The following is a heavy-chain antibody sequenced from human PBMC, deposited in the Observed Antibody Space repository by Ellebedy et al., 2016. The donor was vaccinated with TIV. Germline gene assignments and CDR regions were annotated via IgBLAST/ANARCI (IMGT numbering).Heavy chain of an antibody. V-gene: IGHV4-59*01. J-gene: IGHJ2*01. CDR3: ARVRLYVMTTDAKWYFDL. CDR2: IYYSGST. Sequence: SETLSLXXTVSGGSISSYYWSWIRQPPGKGLEWIGYIYYSGSTNYNPSLKSRVTISVDTSKNQFSLKLSSVTAADTAVYYCARVRLYVMTTDAKWYFDLWGRGTLVTVSS. CDR1: GGSISSYY. D-gene: IGHD4-17*01.